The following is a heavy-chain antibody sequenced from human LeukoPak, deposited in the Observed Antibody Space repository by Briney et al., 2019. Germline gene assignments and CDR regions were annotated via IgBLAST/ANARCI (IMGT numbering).Heavy chain of an antibody. J-gene: IGHJ3*02. CDR3: ARGGKNYDFWSGYYSDDAFDI. CDR2: IYTSGST. V-gene: IGHV4-4*07. D-gene: IGHD3-3*01. Sequence: SETLSLTCTVSGGPISSYYWSWIRQPAGKGLEWIGRIYTSGSTNYNPSLKSRVTMSVDTSKNQFSLKLSSVTAADTAVYYCARGGKNYDFWSGYYSDDAFDIWGQGTMVTVSS. CDR1: GGPISSYY.